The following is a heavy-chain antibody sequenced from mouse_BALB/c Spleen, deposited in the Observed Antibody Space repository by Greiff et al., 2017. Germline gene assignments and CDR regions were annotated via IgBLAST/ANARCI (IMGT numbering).Heavy chain of an antibody. CDR2: INPSNGRT. J-gene: IGHJ4*01. V-gene: IGHV1S81*02. CDR1: GYTFTSYW. CDR3: ALVWSYAMDY. Sequence: QVQLQQSGAELVKPGASVKLSCKASGYTFTSYWMHWVKQRPGQGLEWIGEINPSNGRTNYNEKFKSKATLTVDKSSSTAYMQLSSLTSEDSAVYYCALVWSYAMDYWGQGTSVTVSS. D-gene: IGHD2-10*02.